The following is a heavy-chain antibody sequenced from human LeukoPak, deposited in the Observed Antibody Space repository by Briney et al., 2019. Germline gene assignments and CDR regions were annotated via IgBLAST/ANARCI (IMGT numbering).Heavy chain of an antibody. Sequence: PGGSLRLSCASSGFTSSNYWMSWVRQAPGKGLEWVANIKEDGSEKDYVDSVKGRFTISRDNAKNSLYLQMNSLRAEDTAIYYCARDWGAAGLWDYWGQGTLVTVSS. D-gene: IGHD6-13*01. J-gene: IGHJ4*02. CDR1: GFTSSNYW. CDR2: IKEDGSEK. V-gene: IGHV3-7*05. CDR3: ARDWGAAGLWDY.